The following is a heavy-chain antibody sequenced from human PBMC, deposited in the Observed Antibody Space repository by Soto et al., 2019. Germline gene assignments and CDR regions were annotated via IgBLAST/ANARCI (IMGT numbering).Heavy chain of an antibody. D-gene: IGHD3-22*01. Sequence: PGGSLRLSCAASGFTFSNAWMNWVRQAPGKGLEWVGRIKSKTDGGTTDYAAPVKGRFTISRDDSKNTLYLQMNSLKTEDTAVYYCTTDSYDSSGYYSPRAEYFQHWGQGTLVTVSS. CDR2: IKSKTDGGTT. J-gene: IGHJ1*01. V-gene: IGHV3-15*07. CDR3: TTDSYDSSGYYSPRAEYFQH. CDR1: GFTFSNAW.